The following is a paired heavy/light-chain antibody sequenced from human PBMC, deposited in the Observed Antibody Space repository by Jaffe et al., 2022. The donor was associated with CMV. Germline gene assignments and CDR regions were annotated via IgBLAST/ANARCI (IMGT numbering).Heavy chain of an antibody. V-gene: IGHV4-34*01. D-gene: IGHD3-9*01. CDR3: ARGSGAKYDILTGYRRQNPHMDV. CDR1: GGSFSGYY. Sequence: QVQLQQWGAGLLKPSETLSLTCAVYGGSFSGYYWSWIRQPPGKGLEWIGEINHSGSTNYNPSLKSRVTISVDTSKNQFSLKLSSVTAADTAVYYCARGSGAKYDILTGYRRQNPHMDVWGKGTTVTVSS. CDR2: INHSGST. J-gene: IGHJ6*03.
Light chain of an antibody. V-gene: IGLV3-21*04. CDR1: NIGSKS. CDR2: YDS. Sequence: SYVLTQPPSVSVAPGKTARITCGGNNIGSKSVHWYQQKPGQAPVLVIYYDSDRPSGIPERFSGSNSGNTATLTISRVEAGDEADYYCQVWDSSSVVVFGGGTKLTVL. J-gene: IGLJ2*01. CDR3: QVWDSSSVVV.